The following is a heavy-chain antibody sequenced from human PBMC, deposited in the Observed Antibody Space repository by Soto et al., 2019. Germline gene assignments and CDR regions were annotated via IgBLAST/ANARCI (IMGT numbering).Heavy chain of an antibody. CDR2: IYNSGST. CDR1: GVSISSSY. Sequence: QVQLQESGPGLVKPSETLSLTCTVSGVSISSSYWSWIRQPPGKGLEWIGYIYNSGSTNYNPSLRSRVTTSVDTTKHLAPVGRCSVAAADAVLYYWARDGSFCSSRSCYPPPYYYYMDVWGKGTTVTVS. J-gene: IGHJ6*03. D-gene: IGHD2-2*01. V-gene: IGHV4-59*01. CDR3: ARDGSFCSSRSCYPPPYYYYMDV.